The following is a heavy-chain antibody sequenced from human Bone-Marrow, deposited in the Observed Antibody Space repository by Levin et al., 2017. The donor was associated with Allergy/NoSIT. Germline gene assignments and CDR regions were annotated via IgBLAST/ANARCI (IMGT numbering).Heavy chain of an antibody. Sequence: GGSLRLSCAASGFTFSSYWMYWVRQAPGKGLVWVSRINSDGSSTTYADSVKGRFTISRDNAKNTLYLQMNRLRAEDTAVYYCARVGGGVTIELDYWGQGTLVTVSS. CDR3: ARVGGGVTIELDY. V-gene: IGHV3-74*01. J-gene: IGHJ4*02. D-gene: IGHD3-9*01. CDR2: INSDGSST. CDR1: GFTFSSYW.